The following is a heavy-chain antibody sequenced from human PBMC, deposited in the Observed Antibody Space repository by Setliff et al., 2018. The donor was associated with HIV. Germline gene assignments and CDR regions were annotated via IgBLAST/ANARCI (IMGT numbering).Heavy chain of an antibody. CDR3: AKTIGRYFDIFDN. D-gene: IGHD3-9*01. Sequence: SETLSLTCTVSGGSISSYYWSWIRQPAGKGLEWIGRIYTSGSTNYNPSLKSRVTTSVDTPKNQFSLTLNSVTAADTAVYYCAKTIGRYFDIFDNWGQGTLVTVSS. CDR1: GGSISSYY. V-gene: IGHV4-4*07. CDR2: IYTSGST. J-gene: IGHJ4*02.